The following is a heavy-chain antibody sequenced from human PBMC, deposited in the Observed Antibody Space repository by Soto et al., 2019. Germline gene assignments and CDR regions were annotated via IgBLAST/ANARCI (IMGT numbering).Heavy chain of an antibody. Sequence: SVKVSCKASGGTFSSYAISWVRQAPGQGLEWMGGIIPIFGTANYAQKFQGRVTITADESTSTAYMELSSLRSEDTAVYYCARVASGDYLYFDYWGQGTLVTVSS. V-gene: IGHV1-69*13. J-gene: IGHJ4*02. CDR1: GGTFSSYA. CDR2: IIPIFGTA. CDR3: ARVASGDYLYFDY. D-gene: IGHD4-17*01.